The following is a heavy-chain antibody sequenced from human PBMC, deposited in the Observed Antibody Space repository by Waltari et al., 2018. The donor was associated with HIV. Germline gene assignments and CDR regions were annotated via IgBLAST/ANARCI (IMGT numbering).Heavy chain of an antibody. V-gene: IGHV4-38-2*01. CDR2: IYHVGST. CDR3: ARVYGYSGSYPGAPDDY. CDR1: GYSISSGYY. Sequence: QVQLQESGPGLVKPSETLSLTCAVSGYSISSGYYRGWLWQPPGKGLEWIGSIYHVGSTYYNPSLKSRVTISVDTSKNQFSLKLSSVTAADTAVYYCARVYGYSGSYPGAPDDYWGQGTLVTVSS. J-gene: IGHJ4*02. D-gene: IGHD1-26*01.